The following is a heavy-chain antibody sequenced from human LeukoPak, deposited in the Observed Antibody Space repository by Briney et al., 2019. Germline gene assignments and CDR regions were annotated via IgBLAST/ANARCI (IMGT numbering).Heavy chain of an antibody. CDR1: GYTLTELS. CDR2: FDPEDGET. J-gene: IGHJ5*02. V-gene: IGHV1-24*01. Sequence: ASVKVSCKVSGYTLTELSMHWVRQASGKGLEWMGGFDPEDGETIYAQKFQGRVTMTEDTSTDTAYMELSSLRSEDTAVYYCATESPRRQYYYDPNWFDPWGQGTLVTASS. D-gene: IGHD3-22*01. CDR3: ATESPRRQYYYDPNWFDP.